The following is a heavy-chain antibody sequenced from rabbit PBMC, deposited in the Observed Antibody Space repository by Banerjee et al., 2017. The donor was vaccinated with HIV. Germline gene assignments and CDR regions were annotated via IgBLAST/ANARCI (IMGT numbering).Heavy chain of an antibody. CDR3: ARDLWDYTGYGYGPLGNL. CDR2: IYAGSSGST. J-gene: IGHJ4*01. D-gene: IGHD6-1*01. CDR1: GFSFSSSYY. Sequence: QSLEESGGDLVKPGASLTLTCTASGFSFSSSYYMCWVRQAPGKGLEWIACIYAGSSGSTWYASWAKGRFTISKTSSTTVTLQMTSLTAADTATYFCARDLWDYTGYGYGPLGNLWGPGTLVTVS. V-gene: IGHV1S40*01.